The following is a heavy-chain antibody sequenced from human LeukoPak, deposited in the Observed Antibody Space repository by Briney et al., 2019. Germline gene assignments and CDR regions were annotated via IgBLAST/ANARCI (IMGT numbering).Heavy chain of an antibody. J-gene: IGHJ4*02. Sequence: SETLSLTCTVSGGSINSNNYYWGWIRQPPGKGLEWIGSIYSSGSAYYNPSLKSRVTISVDTSKNQFSLRLSSVTAADTAVYYCQSRYLEWLLEYWGQGTLVTASS. CDR1: GGSINSNNYY. V-gene: IGHV4-39*01. CDR3: QSRYLEWLLEY. D-gene: IGHD3-3*01. CDR2: IYSSGSA.